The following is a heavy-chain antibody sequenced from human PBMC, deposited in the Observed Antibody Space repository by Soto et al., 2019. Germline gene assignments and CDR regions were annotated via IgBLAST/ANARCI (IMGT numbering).Heavy chain of an antibody. D-gene: IGHD4-17*01. J-gene: IGHJ4*02. Sequence: PSETLSLTCAVSGGSISSGGYSWSWIRQPPGKGLEWIGYIYHSGSTYYNPSLKSRATISVDRSKNQFSLKLSSVTAADTAVYYCARGYLYGHHYWGQGTLDTVSS. CDR2: IYHSGST. V-gene: IGHV4-30-2*01. CDR3: ARGYLYGHHY. CDR1: GGSISSGGYS.